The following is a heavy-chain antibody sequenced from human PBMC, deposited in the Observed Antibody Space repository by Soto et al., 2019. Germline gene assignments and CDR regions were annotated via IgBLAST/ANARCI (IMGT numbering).Heavy chain of an antibody. CDR2: ISSSGRTI. CDR1: GFTFSDHY. CDR3: ARIYSRSSNLDY. J-gene: IGHJ4*02. Sequence: XGSLKISCAASGFTFSDHYMSWIRQAPGKGLEWVSHISSSGRTIYYADSVKGRFTISRDNAKNSLYLQMNSLRAEDTAVYYCARIYSRSSNLDYWGQGTLVTVSS. V-gene: IGHV3-11*01. D-gene: IGHD6-6*01.